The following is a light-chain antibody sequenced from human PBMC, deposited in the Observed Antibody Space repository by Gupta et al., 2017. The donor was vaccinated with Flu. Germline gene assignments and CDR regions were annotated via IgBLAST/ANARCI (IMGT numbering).Light chain of an antibody. Sequence: PGTLSLSPGERATLSCRASQSVTRNYLEWYQQKPGQTPRLLIYDASNSAVGIPDRFSGSGSGTDFTLTSSRREPEDFAVYYGQQDGTSDTFGQGTKLEI. V-gene: IGKV3-20*01. CDR1: QSVTRNY. CDR3: QQDGTSDT. J-gene: IGKJ2*01. CDR2: DAS.